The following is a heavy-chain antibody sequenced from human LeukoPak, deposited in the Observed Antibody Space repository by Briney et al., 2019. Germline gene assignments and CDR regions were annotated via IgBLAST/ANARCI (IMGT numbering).Heavy chain of an antibody. CDR2: ISSSGNTR. CDR3: AREDTAMVTGDY. Sequence: PGGSLRLSCAASGFTFSDYYMSWIRQAPGKGLEWVSYISSSGNTRYYADSVKGRFTISRDIAKNSLYLQMNSLRAEDTAVYYCAREDTAMVTGDYWGQGTLVTVSS. J-gene: IGHJ4*02. D-gene: IGHD5-18*01. CDR1: GFTFSDYY. V-gene: IGHV3-11*04.